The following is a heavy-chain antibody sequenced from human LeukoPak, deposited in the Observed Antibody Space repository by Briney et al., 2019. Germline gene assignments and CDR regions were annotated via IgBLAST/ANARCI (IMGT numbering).Heavy chain of an antibody. Sequence: GESLKISCKGSRYSFTGYWIGWVRQMPGRGLEWMGIIYPGDSDTRYSPSFQGQVTISADKSISTAYVQWSSLKVSDTAMYYCARLRGSGSYLVDYWGQGTLVTVSS. CDR1: RYSFTGYW. CDR2: IYPGDSDT. CDR3: ARLRGSGSYLVDY. V-gene: IGHV5-51*01. J-gene: IGHJ4*02. D-gene: IGHD3-10*01.